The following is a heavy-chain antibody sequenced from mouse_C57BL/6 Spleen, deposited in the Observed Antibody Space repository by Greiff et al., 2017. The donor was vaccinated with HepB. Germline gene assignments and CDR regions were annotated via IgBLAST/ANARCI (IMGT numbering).Heavy chain of an antibody. V-gene: IGHV1-64*01. CDR1: GYTFTSYW. CDR3: ARRRNYYGSKDWYFDV. J-gene: IGHJ1*03. CDR2: IHPNSGST. Sequence: QVQLQQPGAELVKPGASVKLSCKASGYTFTSYWMHWVKQRPGQGLEWIGMIHPNSGSTNYNEKFKSKATLTVDKSSSTAYMQLSSLTSEDSAVYYCARRRNYYGSKDWYFDVWGTGTTVTVSS. D-gene: IGHD1-1*01.